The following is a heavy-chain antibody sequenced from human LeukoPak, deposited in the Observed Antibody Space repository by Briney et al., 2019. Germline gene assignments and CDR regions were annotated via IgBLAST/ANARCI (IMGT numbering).Heavy chain of an antibody. CDR2: IYHSGNT. CDR3: ARAGYGDSDFDY. CDR1: GYSISSGYY. Sequence: SETLSLTCTVSGYSISSGYYWGWIRQPPGKGLEWIGSIYHSGNTYYNPSLKSRVTISVDTSKNQFSLKLNSVTAADTAVYYCARAGYGDSDFDYWGQGTLVTVSP. J-gene: IGHJ4*02. D-gene: IGHD4-17*01. V-gene: IGHV4-38-2*02.